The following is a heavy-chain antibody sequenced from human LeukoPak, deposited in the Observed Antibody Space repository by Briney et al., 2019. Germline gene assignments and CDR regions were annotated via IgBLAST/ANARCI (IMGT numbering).Heavy chain of an antibody. D-gene: IGHD5-18*01. CDR1: GGSISSSSYY. Sequence: SETLSLTCTVSGGSISSSSYYWGWIRQPPGKGLEWIGSIYYSGSTYYNPSLKSRVTISVDTSKNQFSLKLSSVTAADTAVYYCARDWDTPRYYGMDIWGQGTTVTVSS. J-gene: IGHJ6*02. V-gene: IGHV4-39*07. CDR3: ARDWDTPRYYGMDI. CDR2: IYYSGST.